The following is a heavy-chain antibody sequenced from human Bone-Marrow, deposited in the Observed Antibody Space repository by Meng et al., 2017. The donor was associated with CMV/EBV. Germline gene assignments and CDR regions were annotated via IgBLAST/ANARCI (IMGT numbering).Heavy chain of an antibody. V-gene: IGHV3-21*01. Sequence: ESLKISCAASGFTFSSYSMNWVRQAPGKGLEWVSSISSSSSYIYYADSVKGRFTISRDNAKNSLYLQMNSLRAEDTAVYYCARGGSIAARPGDYWGQGTLVTVSS. CDR2: ISSSSSYI. J-gene: IGHJ4*02. CDR3: ARGGSIAARPGDY. D-gene: IGHD6-6*01. CDR1: GFTFSSYS.